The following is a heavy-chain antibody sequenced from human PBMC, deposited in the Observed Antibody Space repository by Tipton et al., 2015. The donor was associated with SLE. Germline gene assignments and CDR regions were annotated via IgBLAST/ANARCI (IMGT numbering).Heavy chain of an antibody. J-gene: IGHJ4*02. CDR3: ARHGDVGAFFQF. CDR1: GASISTTNSY. V-gene: IGHV4-39*07. D-gene: IGHD1-26*01. CDR2: IYYSGNT. Sequence: LRLSCTVSGASISTTNSYWGWIRQPPGKGLEWIGTIYYSGNTHYNPSLKSRVTISLHTSKNQFSLELDSVTAADTAVYYCARHGDVGAFFQFWGQGTLVSVSS.